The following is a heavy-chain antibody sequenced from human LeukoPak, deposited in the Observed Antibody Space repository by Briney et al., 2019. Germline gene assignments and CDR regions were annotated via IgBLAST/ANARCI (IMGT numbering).Heavy chain of an antibody. CDR3: AKAGRLQAVAGWIDY. Sequence: GGSLTLSCVASQFTFSHYGMHWVRQAPGKGLEWVAVIWSDGSNQYYADSVKGRFTISRDNSQNTVYLQMNSLRAEDTAIYYCAKAGRLQAVAGWIDYWGQGTLVTVSS. V-gene: IGHV3-33*06. J-gene: IGHJ4*02. CDR2: IWSDGSNQ. D-gene: IGHD6-19*01. CDR1: QFTFSHYG.